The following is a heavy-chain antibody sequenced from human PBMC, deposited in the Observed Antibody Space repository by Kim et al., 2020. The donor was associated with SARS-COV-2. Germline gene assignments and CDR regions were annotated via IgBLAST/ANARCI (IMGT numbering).Heavy chain of an antibody. D-gene: IGHD2-15*01. CDR3: ARQGYWSGLDY. J-gene: IGHJ4*02. Sequence: GGSLRLSCAASGFTVTTNYITWVRQAPGRGLEWVSVIYANGSTYYADSVKGRFSISRDNSKNMVYLQMDSLRAEDTAVYFCARQGYWSGLDYWGQGTLVTVSS. V-gene: IGHV3-53*01. CDR2: IYANGST. CDR1: GFTVTTNY.